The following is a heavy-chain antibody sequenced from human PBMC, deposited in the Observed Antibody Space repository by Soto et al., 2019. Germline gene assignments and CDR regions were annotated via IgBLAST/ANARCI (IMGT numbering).Heavy chain of an antibody. D-gene: IGHD3-10*01. Sequence: ASVKVSCKTSGYTFTGYFIHWVRQAPGQGLEWMAYINPNSGATKYAQKFQGRVTLTRDTSINTAYMEMSMLTSNDTAVYYCARGGGTVLAPLPWGQGTLVTVSS. CDR2: INPNSGAT. CDR1: GYTFTGYF. J-gene: IGHJ5*02. CDR3: ARGGGTVLAPLP. V-gene: IGHV1-2*02.